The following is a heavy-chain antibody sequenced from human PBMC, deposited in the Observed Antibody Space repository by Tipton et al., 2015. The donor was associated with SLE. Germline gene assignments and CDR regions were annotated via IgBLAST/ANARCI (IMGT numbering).Heavy chain of an antibody. CDR3: ARGRGLRDFDWLVLG. CDR1: GYSFTSYW. J-gene: IGHJ4*02. V-gene: IGHV5-51*03. Sequence: QLVQSGAEVKKPGESLKISCKGSGYSFTSYWIGWVRQMPGKGLEWMGIIYPGDSDTRYSPSFQGQVTISVDTSTSTAYMELSSLRSDDTALYFCARGRGLRDFDWLVLGWGQGTLVTVSS. D-gene: IGHD3-9*01. CDR2: IYPGDSDT.